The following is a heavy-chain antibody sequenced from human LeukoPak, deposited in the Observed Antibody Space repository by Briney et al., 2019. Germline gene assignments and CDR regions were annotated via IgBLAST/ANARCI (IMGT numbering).Heavy chain of an antibody. Sequence: PGGSLRLSCAASGFTFDDYAMHWVRQAPGKGLEWVSGISWNSGSIGYADSVKGRFTISRDNAKNSLYLQMNSLRAEDTALYYCAKGGRGDYVSDAFDIWGQGTMVTVSS. V-gene: IGHV3-9*01. CDR1: GFTFDDYA. J-gene: IGHJ3*02. CDR2: ISWNSGSI. CDR3: AKGGRGDYVSDAFDI. D-gene: IGHD4-17*01.